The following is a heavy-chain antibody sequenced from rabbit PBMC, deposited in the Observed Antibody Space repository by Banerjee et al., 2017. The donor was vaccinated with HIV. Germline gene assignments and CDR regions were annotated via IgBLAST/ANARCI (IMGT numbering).Heavy chain of an antibody. CDR3: ARGGSYGSPL. CDR2: IYTDFSAST. Sequence: QSLEESGGDLVKPGASLTLTCTASGFTLSSYWMCWVRQVLGKGLEWIACIYTDFSASTYYASWAKGRFTISKTSSTTVTLQMTSLTAADTATYFCARGGSYGSPLWGPGTLVTVS. CDR1: GFTLSSYW. D-gene: IGHD5-1*01. J-gene: IGHJ4*01. V-gene: IGHV1S40*01.